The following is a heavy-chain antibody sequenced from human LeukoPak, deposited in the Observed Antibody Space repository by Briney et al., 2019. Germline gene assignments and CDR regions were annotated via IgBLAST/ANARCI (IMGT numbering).Heavy chain of an antibody. CDR2: ISSSGSTI. V-gene: IGHV3-48*03. Sequence: PGGSLRLSCAASGFTFSSYGMNWVRQAPGKGLEWVSYISSSGSTIYYADSVKGRFTISRDNPKNLLYLQMNSLRAEDTAVYYCARDAEYQLLYDAFDMWGRGTMVTVSS. D-gene: IGHD2-2*01. CDR3: ARDAEYQLLYDAFDM. CDR1: GFTFSSYG. J-gene: IGHJ3*02.